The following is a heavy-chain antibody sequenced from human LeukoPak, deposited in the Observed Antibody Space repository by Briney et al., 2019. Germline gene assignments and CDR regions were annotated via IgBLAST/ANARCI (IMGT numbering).Heavy chain of an antibody. CDR2: ISWNGGSI. Sequence: GRSLRLSCAASGFTFDDYAMHWVRQAPGKGLEWVSGISWNGGSIGYADSVKGRFTISRDNAKNSLYLQMNSLRAEDMALYYCAKDGGSSPGHAFDIWGQGTMVTVSS. D-gene: IGHD6-6*01. CDR1: GFTFDDYA. J-gene: IGHJ3*02. CDR3: AKDGGSSPGHAFDI. V-gene: IGHV3-9*03.